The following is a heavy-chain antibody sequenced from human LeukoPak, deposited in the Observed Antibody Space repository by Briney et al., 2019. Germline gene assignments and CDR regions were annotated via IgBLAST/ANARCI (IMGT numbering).Heavy chain of an antibody. Sequence: SETLSLTCAVSGGSISSGGYSWSWIRQQPGKGLEWIGYIYHSGSTYYNPSLRSRVTISVDRSKNQFSLKLSSVTAADTAVYYCAREKADYYYGMDVWGQGTTVTVSS. J-gene: IGHJ6*02. CDR3: AREKADYYYGMDV. V-gene: IGHV4-30-2*01. CDR1: GGSISSGGYS. CDR2: IYHSGST.